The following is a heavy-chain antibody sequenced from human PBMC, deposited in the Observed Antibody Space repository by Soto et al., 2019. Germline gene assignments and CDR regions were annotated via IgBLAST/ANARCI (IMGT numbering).Heavy chain of an antibody. V-gene: IGHV3-30-3*01. Sequence: QLQLVESGGGVVQPGGSLRLSCVASGFTFSSFSLHWVRQAPGKGLEWLALISYDGSSKYNADSVKGRFTISRENSNNTLYLQLRSLRPEDTAVYDCARTTAVAGTAEFDYWGQGALVTVSS. D-gene: IGHD6-19*01. CDR2: ISYDGSSK. CDR3: ARTTAVAGTAEFDY. J-gene: IGHJ4*02. CDR1: GFTFSSFS.